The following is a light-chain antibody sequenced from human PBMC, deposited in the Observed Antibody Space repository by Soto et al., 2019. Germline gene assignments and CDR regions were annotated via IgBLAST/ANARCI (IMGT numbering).Light chain of an antibody. Sequence: ESMLTQSPGTLSLSPGERATLSCRASQSVSTRHLAWYQQKPGQAPRLLIYGASISATGIPDRFSGSGSGTDFTLTISRLEPEDFEVYYCHQFGSSPPAFTFGQGTKLEI. CDR2: GAS. V-gene: IGKV3-20*01. J-gene: IGKJ2*01. CDR3: HQFGSSPPAFT. CDR1: QSVSTRH.